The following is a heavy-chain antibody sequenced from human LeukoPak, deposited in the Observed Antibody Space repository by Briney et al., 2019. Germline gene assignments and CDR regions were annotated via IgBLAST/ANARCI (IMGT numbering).Heavy chain of an antibody. D-gene: IGHD3-22*01. CDR2: IYYSGNT. V-gene: IGHV4-59*01. CDR3: ARGRDSSGLRDFDL. CDR1: GGSISSYY. J-gene: IGHJ2*01. Sequence: SETLSLTCTVSGGSISSYYWSWIRQPPGKGLEWVGYIYYSGNTHYNPSLKSRVSISIDTSKNQFSLQLISVTAADTAVYYCARGRDSSGLRDFDLWGRGTLVTVSA.